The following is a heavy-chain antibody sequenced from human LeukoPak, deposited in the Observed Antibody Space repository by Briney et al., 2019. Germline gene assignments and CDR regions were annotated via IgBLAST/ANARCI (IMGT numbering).Heavy chain of an antibody. CDR3: ARGDQGRDY. J-gene: IGHJ4*02. V-gene: IGHV1-8*01. CDR2: MNPNSGNT. CDR1: GYTYTSYD. Sequence: ASVKVCCEASGYTYTSYDINWVRQATGQGHEWMGWMNPNSGNTGYAQKFQGRVTMTRNTSISTAYMELSSLRSEDTAVYYCARGDQGRDYWGQGTLVTVSS.